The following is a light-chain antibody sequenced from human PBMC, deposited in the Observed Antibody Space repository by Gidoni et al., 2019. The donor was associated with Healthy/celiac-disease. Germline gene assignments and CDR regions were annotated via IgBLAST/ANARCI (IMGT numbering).Light chain of an antibody. CDR3: QQYNSYPWT. V-gene: IGKV1-5*03. CDR1: QSISIW. Sequence: DTQMTESPSTLSASVGDRVTITSRGSQSISIWLAWYQQKPGKALKLLIYKASSLESGVPSRFSGSGSGTEFTLTISSLQADDFATYYCQQYNSYPWTFGQGTKVEIK. CDR2: KAS. J-gene: IGKJ1*01.